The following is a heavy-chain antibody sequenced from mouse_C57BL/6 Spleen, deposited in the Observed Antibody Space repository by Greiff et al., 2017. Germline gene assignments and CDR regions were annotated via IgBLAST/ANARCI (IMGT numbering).Heavy chain of an antibody. V-gene: IGHV1-69*01. CDR3: ASHYLLAY. CDR2: IDPSDSYT. J-gene: IGHJ3*01. Sequence: QVPLQQPGAELVMPGASVKLSCKASGYTFTSYWMHWVKQRPGQGLEWIGEIDPSDSYTNYTQKFKGKSTLTVDKSSSTAYMQLSSLTSEDSAVYYCASHYLLAYWGQGTLVTVSA. CDR1: GYTFTSYW. D-gene: IGHD5-5*01.